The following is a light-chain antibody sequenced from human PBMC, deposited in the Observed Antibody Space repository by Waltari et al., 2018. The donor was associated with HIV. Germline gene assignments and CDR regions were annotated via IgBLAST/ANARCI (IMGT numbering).Light chain of an antibody. CDR2: EGT. Sequence: QSALTQPASVYGSPGHSINISCTRTSSDIGCYNPVTWYQQHPGKAPKLIIYEGTRRPSGVSNRFSGSKSGNTASLTISGLQAEDEAIYYCCSSATTYTWVFGGGTKLTVL. V-gene: IGLV2-23*01. CDR1: SSDIGCYNP. J-gene: IGLJ3*02. CDR3: CSSATTYTWV.